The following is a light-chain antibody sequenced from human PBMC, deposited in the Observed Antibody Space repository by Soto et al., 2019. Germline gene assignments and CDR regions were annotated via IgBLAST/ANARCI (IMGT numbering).Light chain of an antibody. CDR2: DAS. Sequence: DIQMTQSPSTLSASVGDRVTITCRASQSISSWLAWYQQKPGKAPKLLIYDASSLESGVPSRFSGSGSGTELTLTISSLQPDDFATYYCQQYNTRTFGQGTKVEIK. CDR1: QSISSW. J-gene: IGKJ1*01. CDR3: QQYNTRT. V-gene: IGKV1-5*01.